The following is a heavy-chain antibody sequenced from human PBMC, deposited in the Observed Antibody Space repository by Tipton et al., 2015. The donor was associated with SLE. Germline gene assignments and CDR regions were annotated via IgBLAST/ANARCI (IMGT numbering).Heavy chain of an antibody. J-gene: IGHJ4*02. Sequence: LRLSCTVSGGSISSYYWSWIRQPPGKGLEWIGYIYYSGSTNYNPSLKSRVTISVDTSKNQFSLKLSSVTAADTAVYYCARGAGIMHFWGQGTLVTVSS. V-gene: IGHV4-59*01. CDR2: IYYSGST. CDR1: GGSISSYY. D-gene: IGHD3-16*01. CDR3: ARGAGIMHF.